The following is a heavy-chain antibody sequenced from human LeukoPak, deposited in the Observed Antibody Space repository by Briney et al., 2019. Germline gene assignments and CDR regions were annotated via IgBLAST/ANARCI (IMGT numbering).Heavy chain of an antibody. CDR2: IKSKTDGGTT. V-gene: IGHV3-15*07. Sequence: GGSLRLSCAASGFTFSNAWMNWVRQAPGKGLEWVGRIKSKTDGGTTDYAAPVKGRFTISRDDSKNTLYLQMDSLKTEDTAVYYCALHMARGVIISSYFDYWGQGTLVTVSS. CDR1: GFTFSNAW. J-gene: IGHJ4*02. D-gene: IGHD3-10*01. CDR3: ALHMARGVIISSYFDY.